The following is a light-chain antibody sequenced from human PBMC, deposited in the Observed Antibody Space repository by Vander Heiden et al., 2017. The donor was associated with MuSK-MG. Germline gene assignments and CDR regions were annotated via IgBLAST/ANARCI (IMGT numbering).Light chain of an antibody. Sequence: EIVLTQSPAPLSLSPGERVTLSCRASQSVSNSLAWYQQKPGQAPRLLIYDASNRATATPARFSGRGSGTFFTLTVSSLEPEDFAVYYCQQRSSWPLTFGGGTKVEIK. J-gene: IGKJ4*01. V-gene: IGKV3-11*01. CDR2: DAS. CDR3: QQRSSWPLT. CDR1: QSVSNS.